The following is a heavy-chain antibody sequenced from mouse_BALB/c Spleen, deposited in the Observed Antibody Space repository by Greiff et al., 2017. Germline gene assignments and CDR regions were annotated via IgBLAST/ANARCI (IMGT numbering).Heavy chain of an antibody. CDR3: ARYGSSPFDY. CDR1: GYTFTSYT. J-gene: IGHJ2*01. V-gene: IGHV1-4*02. D-gene: IGHD1-1*01. CDR2: INPSSGYT. Sequence: VQLQQSAAELARPGASVKMSCKASGYTFTSYTMHWVKQRPGQGLEWIGYINPSSGYTEYNQKFKDKTTLTADKSSSTAYMQLSSLTSEDSAVYYCARYGSSPFDYWGQGTTLTVSS.